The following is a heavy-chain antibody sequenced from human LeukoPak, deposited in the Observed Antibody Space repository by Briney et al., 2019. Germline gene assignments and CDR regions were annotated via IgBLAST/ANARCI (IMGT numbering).Heavy chain of an antibody. CDR2: ISSTSTST. D-gene: IGHD2-21*02. Sequence: GGSLRLSCAASGFTFSSVSMNWVRQAPGKGLEWVSYISSTSTSTYYADSAKGRFTISRDNAQNSLYLQMNSLGDDDTAVYYCARDRGLTVYYYYGMDVWGQGTTVTVSS. CDR1: GFTFSSVS. J-gene: IGHJ6*02. V-gene: IGHV3-48*02. CDR3: ARDRGLTVYYYYGMDV.